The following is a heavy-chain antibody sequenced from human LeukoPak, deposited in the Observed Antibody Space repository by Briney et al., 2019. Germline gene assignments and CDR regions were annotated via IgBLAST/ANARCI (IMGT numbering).Heavy chain of an antibody. D-gene: IGHD1-26*01. Sequence: SETLSLTCTVSDGSISHYYWSWFRQSPGKGLEWIGCVYNTGRTNYNPSLKSRLAISIDTSKGQFSLKLNSVTAADTAVYFCARGSGIVGAYYYGVDVWGQGTTVTVSS. CDR2: VYNTGRT. J-gene: IGHJ6*02. CDR1: DGSISHYY. V-gene: IGHV4-59*01. CDR3: ARGSGIVGAYYYGVDV.